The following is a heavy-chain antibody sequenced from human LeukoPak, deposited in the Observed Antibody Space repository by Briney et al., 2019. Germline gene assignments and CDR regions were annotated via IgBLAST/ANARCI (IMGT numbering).Heavy chain of an antibody. CDR1: GGSFSGYY. V-gene: IGHV4-34*01. CDR3: ARGALGYCSGGSCYSPTYYYYGMDV. J-gene: IGHJ6*04. CDR2: INHSGST. D-gene: IGHD2-15*01. Sequence: SETLSLTCAAYGGSFSGYYWSWIRQPPGKGLEWIGEINHSGSTNYNPSLKSRVTISVDTSKNQFSLKLSSVTAADTAVYYCARGALGYCSGGSCYSPTYYYYGMDVWGKGTTVTVSS.